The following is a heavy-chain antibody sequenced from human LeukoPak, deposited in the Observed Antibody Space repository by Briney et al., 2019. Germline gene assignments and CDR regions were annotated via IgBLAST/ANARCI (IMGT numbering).Heavy chain of an antibody. Sequence: GGSLRLYCAASGFTFSSYSMNWVRQAPGKGLEWVSHITASGTAMFYADSVKGRFTISRDNAKNSLYLQMNSLRDEDTAVYYCASSGSYRFDYWGQGTLVTVSS. V-gene: IGHV3-48*02. D-gene: IGHD1-26*01. CDR2: ITASGTAM. J-gene: IGHJ4*02. CDR1: GFTFSSYS. CDR3: ASSGSYRFDY.